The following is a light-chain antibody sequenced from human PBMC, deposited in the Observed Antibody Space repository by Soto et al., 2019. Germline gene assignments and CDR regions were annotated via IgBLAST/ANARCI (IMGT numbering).Light chain of an antibody. V-gene: IGKV1-5*01. CDR2: AAS. CDR1: QGISKW. Sequence: DIYMTQSPSTLSASVGDRVTITCRASQGISKWLAWHQQKPGKAPKLLIYAASSLESGVPSRFRGSGSGTEFTLIISSLQPDDSATYYCQQYQSYSPWPFGQGTKVEVK. CDR3: QQYQSYSPWP. J-gene: IGKJ1*01.